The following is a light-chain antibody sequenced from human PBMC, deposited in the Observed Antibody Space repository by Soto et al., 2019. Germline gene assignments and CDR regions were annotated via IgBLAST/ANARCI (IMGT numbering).Light chain of an antibody. CDR1: SSDVGSYNL. J-gene: IGLJ3*02. Sequence: QSALTQPASVSGSPGQSITISCTGTSSDVGSYNLVSWYQQHPGKAPKLMIYEGSKRPSGVSNRFSGSKSGNTASLTISGLQAEDEADYYCGSYAGSSLWVFGGGTKLTVL. CDR3: GSYAGSSLWV. V-gene: IGLV2-23*01. CDR2: EGS.